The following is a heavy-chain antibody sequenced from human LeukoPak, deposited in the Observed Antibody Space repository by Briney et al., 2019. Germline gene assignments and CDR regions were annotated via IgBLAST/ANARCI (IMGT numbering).Heavy chain of an antibody. CDR2: IYYSGST. V-gene: IGHV4-30-4*08. CDR1: GGSISSGGYS. J-gene: IGHJ4*02. Sequence: SQTLSLTCTVSGGSISSGGYSWSWIRQHPGKGLEWIGCIYYSGSTYYNPSLKSRITISVDTSKNQFSLNLSTVTAADTAVYYCASPMVRGKYYFDYWGQGTLVTVSS. D-gene: IGHD3-10*01. CDR3: ASPMVRGKYYFDY.